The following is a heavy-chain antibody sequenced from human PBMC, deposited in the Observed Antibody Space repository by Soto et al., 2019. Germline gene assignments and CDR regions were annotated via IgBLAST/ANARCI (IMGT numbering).Heavy chain of an antibody. D-gene: IGHD2-2*01. Sequence: EVQLLESGGGLVQPGGPLRLSCAASGFTFSSYAMTWVRQAPGKGLEGVSAITGGGDNTYYADSVKGRFTISRDNFKNTLYLQMTSLRGENTATYYCAKGSKGFDYGGQGTLVTVSS. J-gene: IGHJ4*02. V-gene: IGHV3-23*01. CDR2: ITGGGDNT. CDR3: AKGSKGFDY. CDR1: GFTFSSYA.